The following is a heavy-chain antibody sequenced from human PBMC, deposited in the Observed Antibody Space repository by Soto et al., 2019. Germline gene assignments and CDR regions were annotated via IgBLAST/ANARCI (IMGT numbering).Heavy chain of an antibody. CDR3: VKDWAYCGF. V-gene: IGHV3-30*18. CDR2: ISYDGSNK. Sequence: GGSLRLSCAASGFTFSSYGMHWVRQAPGKGLEWVAVISYDGSNKYYADSVKGRFTISRDNSKNTLYLQMNSLRTEDTAVYHCVKDWAYCGFWGQET. D-gene: IGHD2-21*01. CDR1: GFTFSSYG. J-gene: IGHJ4*02.